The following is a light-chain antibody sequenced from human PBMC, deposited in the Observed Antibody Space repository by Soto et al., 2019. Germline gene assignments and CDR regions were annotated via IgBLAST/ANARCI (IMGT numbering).Light chain of an antibody. CDR1: QSVSSK. Sequence: DTGLTQSPSTLSVSPGERATLSCRASQSVSSKLAWYRQKPAQAPRLVIYDTYIRATGIPARFSGSGSGTEFTLTISSLQSEDFAVYYCQQYNDWFSITFGQGTRLEIK. CDR3: QQYNDWFSIT. CDR2: DTY. V-gene: IGKV3-15*01. J-gene: IGKJ5*01.